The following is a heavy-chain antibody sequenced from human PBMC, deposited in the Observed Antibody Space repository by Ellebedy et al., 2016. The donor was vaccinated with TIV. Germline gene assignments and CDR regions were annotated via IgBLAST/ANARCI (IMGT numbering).Heavy chain of an antibody. V-gene: IGHV1-18*01. CDR2: ISPYNANT. J-gene: IGHJ4*02. Sequence: AASVKVSCKASGYTFSLYGISWVRQAPGQGLEWLAWISPYNANTNYAQKLQGRVTMTTDTSTNTAYMELRSLRSDDTAVYFCARSLYFGDFPFDSWGQGTLVTVSS. D-gene: IGHD3-10*01. CDR3: ARSLYFGDFPFDS. CDR1: GYTFSLYG.